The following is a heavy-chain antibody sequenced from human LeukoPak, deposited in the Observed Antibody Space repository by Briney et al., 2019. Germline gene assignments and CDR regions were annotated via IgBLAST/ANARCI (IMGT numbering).Heavy chain of an antibody. D-gene: IGHD3-3*01. Sequence: ASVKVSCKASGYIFTSYGVSWVRQAPGQGLEWMGWISAFNGNTNYAQKFRGRVTMTRDTSTSTVYMELSSLRSEDTAVYYCASSPTAVYDFWSGYYSGSYFDYWGQGTLVTVSS. J-gene: IGHJ4*02. V-gene: IGHV1-18*01. CDR2: ISAFNGNT. CDR3: ASSPTAVYDFWSGYYSGSYFDY. CDR1: GYIFTSYG.